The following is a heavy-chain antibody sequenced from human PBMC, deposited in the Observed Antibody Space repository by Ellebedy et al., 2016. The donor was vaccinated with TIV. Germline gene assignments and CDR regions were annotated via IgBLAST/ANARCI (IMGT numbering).Heavy chain of an antibody. J-gene: IGHJ4*02. D-gene: IGHD5-18*01. CDR3: ATDSRYSYGYRFNF. CDR1: GGTFSNYA. CDR2: IIPILGRP. Sequence: ASVKVSCKASGGTFSNYAISWVRQAPGQGLEWMGRIIPILGRPDYAQNFQGRVTIYADKSTGTPYLELSTLRSEDTAVYYCATDSRYSYGYRFNFWGQGTLVIVSS. V-gene: IGHV1-69*04.